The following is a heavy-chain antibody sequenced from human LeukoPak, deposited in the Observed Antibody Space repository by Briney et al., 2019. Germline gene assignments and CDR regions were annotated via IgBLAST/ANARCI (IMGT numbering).Heavy chain of an antibody. CDR2: INHSGST. CDR1: GGSISGTYY. D-gene: IGHD6-19*01. V-gene: IGHV4-34*01. J-gene: IGHJ4*02. Sequence: SETLSLTCTVSGGSISGTYYWSWIRQPPGKGLEWIGEINHSGSTNYNPSLKSRVTISVDTSKNQFSLKLSSVTAADTAVYYCALTGYSSGWYDYWGQGTLVTVSS. CDR3: ALTGYSSGWYDY.